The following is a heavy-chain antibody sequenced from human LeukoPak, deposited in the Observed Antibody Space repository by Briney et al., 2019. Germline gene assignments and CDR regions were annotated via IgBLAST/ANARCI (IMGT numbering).Heavy chain of an antibody. CDR1: GGSISSYY. CDR2: IYYSGST. CDR3: ARGHRYYYDSSGYYRAYYYYYMDV. J-gene: IGHJ6*03. V-gene: IGHV4-59*01. D-gene: IGHD3-22*01. Sequence: SETLSLTCTVSGGSISSYYWSWIRQPSGKGLEWIGYIYYSGSTNYNPSLKSRVTISVDTSKNQFSLKLSSVTAADTAVYYCARGHRYYYDSSGYYRAYYYYYMDVWGKGTTVTVSS.